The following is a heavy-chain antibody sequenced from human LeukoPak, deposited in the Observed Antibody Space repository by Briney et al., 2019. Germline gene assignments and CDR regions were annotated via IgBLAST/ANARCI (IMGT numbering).Heavy chain of an antibody. V-gene: IGHV1-46*01. J-gene: IGHJ4*02. Sequence: ASVKVSCKASGYTFTSYYMHWVRQAPGQGLEWMGIINPSGGSTSYAQKFQGRVTMTRDTSTSTVYMELSSLRSEDTAVYYCARGGWVGIQLWPSVVPPWRGAYPDYWGQGTLVTVSS. CDR2: INPSGGST. D-gene: IGHD5-18*01. CDR1: GYTFTSYY. CDR3: ARGGWVGIQLWPSVVPPWRGAYPDY.